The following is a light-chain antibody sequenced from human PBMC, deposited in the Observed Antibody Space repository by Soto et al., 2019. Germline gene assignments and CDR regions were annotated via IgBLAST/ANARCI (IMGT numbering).Light chain of an antibody. CDR1: QSVSSN. V-gene: IGKV3D-15*01. CDR2: DAS. J-gene: IGKJ4*01. CDR3: QQYNNWPHT. Sequence: EIVMTQSPATLSVSPGEGATVSCRASQSVSSNLAWYQQKPGQAPRLLMYDASTRASDIPARSSGAGSGTAFTLTITSLQSEDFAVYYCQQYNNWPHTFGGGTKVDIK.